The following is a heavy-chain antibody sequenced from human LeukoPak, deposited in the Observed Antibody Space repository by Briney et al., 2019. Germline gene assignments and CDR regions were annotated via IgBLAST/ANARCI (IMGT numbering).Heavy chain of an antibody. V-gene: IGHV3-30*02. CDR1: GFTFSSYG. J-gene: IGHJ4*02. CDR3: AKRMGYSSGWYEGGGYYFDY. CDR2: IRYDGSNK. D-gene: IGHD6-19*01. Sequence: GGSLRLSCAASGFTFSSYGMHWVRQAPGKGREGVAFIRYDGSNKYYSDSVKGRFTISRDNSKNTLYLQMNSLRAEDTAVYYCAKRMGYSSGWYEGGGYYFDYWGQGTLVTVSS.